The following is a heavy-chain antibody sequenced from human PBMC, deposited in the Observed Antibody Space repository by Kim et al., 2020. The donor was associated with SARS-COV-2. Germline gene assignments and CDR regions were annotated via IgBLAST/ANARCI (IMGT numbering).Heavy chain of an antibody. V-gene: IGHV3-30*18. J-gene: IGHJ4*01. CDR3: AKGAGYDSSGYFLDY. CDR2: ISYDGSNK. D-gene: IGHD3-22*01. Sequence: GGSLRLSCAASGFTFSSHGMHWVRQAPGKGLEWVAVISYDGSNKYYADSVKGRFTISRDNSKNTLYLQMNSLRAEDTAVYYCAKGAGYDSSGYFLDYWG. CDR1: GFTFSSHG.